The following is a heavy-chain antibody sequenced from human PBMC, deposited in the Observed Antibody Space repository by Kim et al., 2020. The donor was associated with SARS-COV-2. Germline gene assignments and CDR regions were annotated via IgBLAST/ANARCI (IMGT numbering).Heavy chain of an antibody. J-gene: IGHJ4*02. CDR1: GFTFRNYA. D-gene: IGHD1-1*01. CDR3: VTHAGYNSVIFEY. Sequence: GGSLRLSCAASGFTFRNYAMSWVRQAPGKGLEWVAGISNSGDKKYLGDSVKGRFTISRDISKNTLYLQMNRLRNEDTAVSSCVTHAGYNSVIFEYCGQG. CDR2: ISNSGDKK. V-gene: IGHV3-23*02.